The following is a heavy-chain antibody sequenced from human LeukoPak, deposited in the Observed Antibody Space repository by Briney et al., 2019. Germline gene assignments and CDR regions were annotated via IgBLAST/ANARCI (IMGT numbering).Heavy chain of an antibody. CDR2: IYHSGST. Sequence: SETLSLTCAVSGYSISSGYYWGWIRQPPGKGLEWIGSIYHSGSTYYNPSLKSRVTISVDTSKNQFSLKLSSVTAADTAVYYCARDESSGWYFDYWGQGTLDTVSS. D-gene: IGHD6-19*01. CDR1: GYSISSGYY. CDR3: ARDESSGWYFDY. V-gene: IGHV4-38-2*02. J-gene: IGHJ4*02.